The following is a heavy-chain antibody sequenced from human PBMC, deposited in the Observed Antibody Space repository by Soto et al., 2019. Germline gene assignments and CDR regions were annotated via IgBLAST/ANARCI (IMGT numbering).Heavy chain of an antibody. D-gene: IGHD2-21*02. CDR2: IKQDGSEK. CDR1: GFTFSSYW. J-gene: IGHJ6*02. V-gene: IGHV3-7*01. CDR3: ARDPSMVVVTCRLYYDYGMDV. Sequence: EVQLVESGGGVVQPGGSLRLSCAASGFTFSSYWMSWVRQAPGKGLEWVANIKQDGSEKYYVDSVKGRFTISRDNAKDELYLQMNSLSAEDTAVYYCARDPSMVVVTCRLYYDYGMDVLGQGTTGTVSS.